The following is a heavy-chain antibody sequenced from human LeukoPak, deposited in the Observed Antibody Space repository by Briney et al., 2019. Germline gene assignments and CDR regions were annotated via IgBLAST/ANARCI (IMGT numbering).Heavy chain of an antibody. CDR3: ARAVAAAGTGAEYFQH. V-gene: IGHV1-2*02. CDR1: SYTFTGYY. CDR2: INPNSGGT. J-gene: IGHJ1*01. Sequence: ASVKLSCKASSYTFTGYYIPWVRQAPGQGLGWVGWINPNSGGTNYAQKFQGRVTMTRDTSINTTYMELSRLRSDDTAVYYCARAVAAAGTGAEYFQHWGQGTLVTVSS. D-gene: IGHD6-13*01.